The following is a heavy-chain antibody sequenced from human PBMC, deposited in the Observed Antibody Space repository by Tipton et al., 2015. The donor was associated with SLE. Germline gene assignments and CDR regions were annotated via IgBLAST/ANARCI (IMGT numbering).Heavy chain of an antibody. CDR1: GGSISSYY. Sequence: TLSLTCTVSGGSISSYYWSWIRQPPGKGPEWIGEINHSGSTHYNPSLKSRVTISVDTSKNQFSLKLSSVTAADTAVYYCARWGFDPWGQGTLVTVSS. V-gene: IGHV4-34*01. J-gene: IGHJ5*02. CDR2: INHSGST. CDR3: ARWGFDP.